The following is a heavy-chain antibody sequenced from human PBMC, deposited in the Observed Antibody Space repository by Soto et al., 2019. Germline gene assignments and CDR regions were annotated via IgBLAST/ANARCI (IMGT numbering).Heavy chain of an antibody. Sequence: PGGSLRLSCAASGFTFSSYGMHWVRQAPGKGLEWVAVISYDGSNKYYADSVKGRFTISRDNSKNTLYLQMNSLRAEDTAVYYCVPQYETLYYFDYWGQGTLVTVSS. CDR1: GFTFSSYG. V-gene: IGHV3-33*08. D-gene: IGHD2-8*01. J-gene: IGHJ4*02. CDR2: ISYDGSNK. CDR3: VPQYETLYYFDY.